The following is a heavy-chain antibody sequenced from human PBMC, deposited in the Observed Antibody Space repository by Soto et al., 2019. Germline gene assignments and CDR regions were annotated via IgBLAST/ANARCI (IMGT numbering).Heavy chain of an antibody. CDR2: IYYSGST. CDR3: ARLNSGSFDY. CDR1: GGSVSSGSHQ. D-gene: IGHD1-26*01. J-gene: IGHJ4*02. V-gene: IGHV4-61*01. Sequence: SETLSLTCTVSGGSVSSGSHQWSWIRQSPGKGLEWIGYIYYSGSTIYNPSLKSRVSISVDTSKKQFSLKVTSVTAADTAVYYCARLNSGSFDYWGQGTRVTVSS.